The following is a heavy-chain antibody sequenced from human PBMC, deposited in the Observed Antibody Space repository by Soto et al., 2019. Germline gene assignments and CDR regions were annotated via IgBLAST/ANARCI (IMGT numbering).Heavy chain of an antibody. D-gene: IGHD2-15*01. CDR2: ISGSGGST. CDR3: AKGYCSGGSCYSDYFDY. V-gene: IGHV3-23*01. CDR1: GFTFSSYA. Sequence: GGSLRLSCAASGFTFSSYAMSWVRQAPGKGLEWVSAISGSGGSTYYADSVKGRFTISRDNSKNTLYLQMNSLRAEDTAVYYCAKGYCSGGSCYSDYFDYWGQGTLVTVSS. J-gene: IGHJ4*02.